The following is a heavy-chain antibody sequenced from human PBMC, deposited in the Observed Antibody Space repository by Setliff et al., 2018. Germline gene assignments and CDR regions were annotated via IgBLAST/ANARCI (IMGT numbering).Heavy chain of an antibody. D-gene: IGHD7-27*01. CDR1: GYSISSGYY. CDR2: IYHSGST. CDR3: ATLTGDRGVDY. V-gene: IGHV4-38-2*01. J-gene: IGHJ4*02. Sequence: SETLSLTCAVSGYSISSGYYWGWIRQPPGKGLEWIGSIYHSGSTYYNPSLKSRVTISVDTSKNQFSLKLSSVTAADTAVYYCATLTGDRGVDYWGQGRLVTVSS.